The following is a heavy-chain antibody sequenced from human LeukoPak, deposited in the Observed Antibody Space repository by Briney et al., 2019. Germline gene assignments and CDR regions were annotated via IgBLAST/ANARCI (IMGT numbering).Heavy chain of an antibody. CDR3: ARDAQYYDYVWGSYRSPLGY. D-gene: IGHD3-16*02. CDR1: GFTFSSYA. Sequence: GGSLRLSCAASGFTFSSYAMSWVRQAPGKGLEWVSAISGSGGSTYYADSVKGRFTISRDNSKNTLYLQMNSLRAEDTAVYYCARDAQYYDYVWGSYRSPLGYWGQGTLVTVSS. V-gene: IGHV3-23*01. J-gene: IGHJ4*02. CDR2: ISGSGGST.